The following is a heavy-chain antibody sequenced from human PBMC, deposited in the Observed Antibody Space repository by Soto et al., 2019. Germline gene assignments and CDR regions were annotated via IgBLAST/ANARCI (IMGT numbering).Heavy chain of an antibody. Sequence: QVQLVQSGAEVKKPGSSVKVSCKASGGTFSSYTISWVRQAPGQGLEWMGRIIPILGIANYAQKFQGRVTITADKYTSTAYMELSSLRSEDTAVYYCARGPGTTFGLRAFDIWGQGTMVTVSS. J-gene: IGHJ3*02. D-gene: IGHD3-16*01. CDR3: ARGPGTTFGLRAFDI. CDR2: IIPILGIA. V-gene: IGHV1-69*02. CDR1: GGTFSSYT.